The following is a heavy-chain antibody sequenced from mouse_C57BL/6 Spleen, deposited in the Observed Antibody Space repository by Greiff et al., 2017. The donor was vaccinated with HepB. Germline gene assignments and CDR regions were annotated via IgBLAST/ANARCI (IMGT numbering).Heavy chain of an antibody. J-gene: IGHJ3*01. D-gene: IGHD2-3*01. Sequence: EVMLVESGGGLVKPGGSLKLSCAASGFTFSSYAMSWVRQTPEKRLEWVATISDGGSYTYSPDNVKGRFTISRDNAKNNLYLQMGHLKSEDTAMYYCASLYDGYYVAWFAYWGQGTLVTVSA. CDR3: ASLYDGYYVAWFAY. CDR2: ISDGGSYT. CDR1: GFTFSSYA. V-gene: IGHV5-4*03.